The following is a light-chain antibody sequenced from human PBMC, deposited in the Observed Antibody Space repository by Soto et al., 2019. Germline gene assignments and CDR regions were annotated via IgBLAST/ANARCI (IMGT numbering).Light chain of an antibody. V-gene: IGLV2-23*03. CDR3: CSYAGTYTFVV. CDR2: EGS. J-gene: IGLJ2*01. CDR1: SSDVGGYNL. Sequence: QSVLTQPASVSGSPGQSITISCTGTSSDVGGYNLVSWYQQYPGKAPKLMLYEGSKRPSGVSNRFSGSKSGNTASLTISGLQAEDEADYYCCSYAGTYTFVVFGGGTK.